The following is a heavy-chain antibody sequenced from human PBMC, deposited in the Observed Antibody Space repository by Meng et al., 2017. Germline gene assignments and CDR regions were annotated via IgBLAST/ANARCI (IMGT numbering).Heavy chain of an antibody. CDR2: ISAYNGNT. D-gene: IGHD3-9*01. V-gene: IGHV1-18*01. CDR3: PRPQTYYDILAGYSRYYYYGMDV. J-gene: IGHJ6*02. CDR1: GYTFTSYG. Sequence: ASVKVSCKASGYTFTSYGISWVRQAPGQGLEWMGWISAYNGNTNYAQKLQGRVTMTTDTSTSTAYMELRSLRSDDTAVYYCPRPQTYYDILAGYSRYYYYGMDVWGQGTTVTVSS.